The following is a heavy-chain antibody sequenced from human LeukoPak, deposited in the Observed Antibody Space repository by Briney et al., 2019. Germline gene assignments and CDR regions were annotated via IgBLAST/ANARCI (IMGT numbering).Heavy chain of an antibody. CDR2: INSDGSST. J-gene: IGHJ4*02. CDR1: GFTFSSYW. D-gene: IGHD6-13*01. Sequence: GGSLRLSCAASGFTFSSYWMHWVRQAPGKGLVWFSRINSDGSSTSYADSVKGRFTISRDNAKNTLYLQMNSLRAEDTAVYYCARDYGVQQLVSYYFDYWGQGTLVTVSS. CDR3: ARDYGVQQLVSYYFDY. V-gene: IGHV3-74*01.